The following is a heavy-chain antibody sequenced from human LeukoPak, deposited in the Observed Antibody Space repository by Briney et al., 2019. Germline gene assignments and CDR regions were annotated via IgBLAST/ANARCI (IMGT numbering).Heavy chain of an antibody. CDR2: IRSSGGST. Sequence: GGSLRLSCAASGFTFSLYAMSWVRQAPGKGLEWVSAIRSSGGSTYYADSVKGRFTISRDNSKNTLYLQMNSLRAEDTAVYHCAKINKFYYDSTVYYDYWGQGTLVTVSS. V-gene: IGHV3-23*01. CDR3: AKINKFYYDSTVYYDY. J-gene: IGHJ4*02. D-gene: IGHD3-22*01. CDR1: GFTFSLYA.